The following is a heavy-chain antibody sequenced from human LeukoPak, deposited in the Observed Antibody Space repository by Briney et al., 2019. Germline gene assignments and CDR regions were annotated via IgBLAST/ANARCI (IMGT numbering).Heavy chain of an antibody. CDR1: GYTFTSYY. J-gene: IGHJ4*02. Sequence: ASVKVSCKASGYTFTSYYMHWVRQAPGQGLEWMGIINPSGGSTSYAQKFQGRVTVTEDTSTDTAYMELSSLRSEDTAVYYCARMGGARGSYYEVYFDYWGQGTLVTVSS. V-gene: IGHV1-46*01. D-gene: IGHD1-26*01. CDR2: INPSGGST. CDR3: ARMGGARGSYYEVYFDY.